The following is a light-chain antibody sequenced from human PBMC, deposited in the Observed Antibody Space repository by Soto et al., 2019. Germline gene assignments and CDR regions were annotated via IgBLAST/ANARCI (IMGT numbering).Light chain of an antibody. Sequence: IVLTQSPLSLSVTPGEPASISCRSSESLQHRNGFNYLDWYLQKPGQSPKLLISLASVRASGVPDRFSGTGSGTDFTLQISRVETEDVGVYYCMQALDTPYTFGQGTNLEIK. V-gene: IGKV2-28*01. CDR3: MQALDTPYT. CDR1: ESLQHRNGFNY. J-gene: IGKJ2*01. CDR2: LAS.